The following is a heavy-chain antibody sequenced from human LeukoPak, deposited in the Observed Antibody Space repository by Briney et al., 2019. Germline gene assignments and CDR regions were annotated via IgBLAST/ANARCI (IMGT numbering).Heavy chain of an antibody. CDR3: ARDDRRYYDSSGYVFARAYFDY. D-gene: IGHD3-22*01. CDR1: GYTFTGYY. J-gene: IGHJ4*02. Sequence: ASVKVSCKASGYTFTGYYMHWVRQAPGQGLEWMGRINPNSGGTNYAQKLQGRVTMTTDTSTSTAYMELRSLRSDDTAVYYCARDDRRYYDSSGYVFARAYFDYWGQGTLVTVSS. V-gene: IGHV1-2*06. CDR2: INPNSGGT.